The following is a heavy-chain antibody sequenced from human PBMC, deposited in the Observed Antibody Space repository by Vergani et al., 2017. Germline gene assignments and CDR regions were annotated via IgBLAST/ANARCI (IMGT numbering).Heavy chain of an antibody. CDR2: IYYSGST. Sequence: QVQLQESGPGLVKPSQTLSLTCTVSGGSISSGGYYWSWIRQHPGKGLEWIGYIYYSGSTYYNPSLKSRVTISVDTSKNQFSLKLSSVTAADTAVYYCARETRRGYDILTGYYKGNIDYWGQGTLVTVSS. CDR1: GGSISSGGYY. D-gene: IGHD3-9*01. V-gene: IGHV4-31*03. CDR3: ARETRRGYDILTGYYKGNIDY. J-gene: IGHJ4*02.